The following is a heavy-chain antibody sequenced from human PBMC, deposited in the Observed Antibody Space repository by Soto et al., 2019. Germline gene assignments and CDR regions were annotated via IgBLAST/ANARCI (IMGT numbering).Heavy chain of an antibody. CDR2: IYKSATT. CDR1: GDSISSVDYF. J-gene: IGHJ5*01. V-gene: IGHV4-30-4*01. CDR3: ARGRYCLTGRCFPNWFDS. Sequence: PSETLSLTCSVSGDSISSVDYFWAWIRQPPGQTLEYIGYIYKSATTYYNPSFESRVAISLDTSKSQFSLNVTSATAADTAVYFCARGRYCLTGRCFPNWFDSWGQGTLLTVS. D-gene: IGHD2-15*01.